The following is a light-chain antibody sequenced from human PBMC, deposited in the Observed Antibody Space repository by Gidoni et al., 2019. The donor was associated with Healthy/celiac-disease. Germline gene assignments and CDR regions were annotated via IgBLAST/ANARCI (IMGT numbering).Light chain of an antibody. V-gene: IGKV3-15*01. CDR1: QSVSSN. CDR2: GAS. J-gene: IGKJ1*01. CDR3: QQYNNWPL. Sequence: EIVMTQSPATLSVSPGERATLSCWASQSVSSNLAWYQQKPGQAPRLLIYGASTRATGIPARFSGSGSGTEFTLTISSLQSEDFAVYYCQQYNNWPLFGQGTKVEIK.